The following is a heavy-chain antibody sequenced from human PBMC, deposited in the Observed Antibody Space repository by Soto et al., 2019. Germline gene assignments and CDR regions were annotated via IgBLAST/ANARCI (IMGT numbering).Heavy chain of an antibody. CDR2: INHSGST. V-gene: IGHV4-34*01. CDR1: GGSFSGYY. J-gene: IGHJ6*02. Sequence: SETLSLTCAVYGGSFSGYYCSWIRQPPGKGLEWIGEINHSGSTNYNPSLRNRVTMSVDTSKDQFSLTLTSVTAADTAVYYCARDGHGMDVWGQGTTVTVSS. CDR3: ARDGHGMDV.